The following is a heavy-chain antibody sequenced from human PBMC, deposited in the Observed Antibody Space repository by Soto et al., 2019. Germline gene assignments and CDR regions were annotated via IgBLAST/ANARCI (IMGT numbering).Heavy chain of an antibody. V-gene: IGHV3-33*01. CDR2: IWYDGSNK. J-gene: IGHJ6*02. D-gene: IGHD6-13*01. Sequence: GGSLRFSCAASGFTFSSYGMHWVRQAPGKGLEWVAVIWYDGSNKYYADSVKGRFTISRDNSKNTLYLQMNSLRAEDTAVYYCARDLNMRVMAAADGMDVWGQGTTVTVSS. CDR3: ARDLNMRVMAAADGMDV. CDR1: GFTFSSYG.